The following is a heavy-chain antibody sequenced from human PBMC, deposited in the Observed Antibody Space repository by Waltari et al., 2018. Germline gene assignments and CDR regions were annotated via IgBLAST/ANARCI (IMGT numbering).Heavy chain of an antibody. J-gene: IGHJ4*02. CDR3: AKSRGFEY. Sequence: EVQLVESGGGLVQPGGSLRLSCGASGFTFSRYWMSWVRQPPGKGLEWVANINYDGSQKYYADSVKGRSTISRDNAKNSVYLQMNSLRVEDTAVYYCAKSRGFEYWGQGTLITVSS. D-gene: IGHD2-2*01. CDR1: GFTFSRYW. CDR2: INYDGSQK. V-gene: IGHV3-7*01.